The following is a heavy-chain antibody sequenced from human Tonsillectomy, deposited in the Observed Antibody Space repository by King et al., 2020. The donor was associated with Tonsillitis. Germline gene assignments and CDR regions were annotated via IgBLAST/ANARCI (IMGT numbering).Heavy chain of an antibody. Sequence: QLVQSGAEVKKPGESLKISCQGSGDSFTSYWIGWVRQMLGKCLEWMVVIYPGDSDTTYRPSFKGQVIMSADKSINTAYLQWSSLKASDTAMYYCARGYDSSGYYDRHAFDIWGQGTMVTVSS. D-gene: IGHD3-22*01. CDR2: IYPGDSDT. V-gene: IGHV5-51*03. CDR3: ARGYDSSGYYDRHAFDI. J-gene: IGHJ3*02. CDR1: GDSFTSYW.